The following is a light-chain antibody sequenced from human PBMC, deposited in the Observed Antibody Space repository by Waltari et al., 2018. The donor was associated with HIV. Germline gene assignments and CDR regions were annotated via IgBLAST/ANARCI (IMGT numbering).Light chain of an antibody. J-gene: IGLJ3*02. CDR3: SSYTSSSTPWV. V-gene: IGLV2-14*01. Sequence: QSALTQPASVSGSPGQSITISCTGTSSDVGGYIYVSWYQQHPGKAPKLMIYDVSNRPSGVSTRFSGSKSGNTASLTISGLEAEDDADYYCSSYTSSSTPWVFGGGTKLTVL. CDR1: SSDVGGYIY. CDR2: DVS.